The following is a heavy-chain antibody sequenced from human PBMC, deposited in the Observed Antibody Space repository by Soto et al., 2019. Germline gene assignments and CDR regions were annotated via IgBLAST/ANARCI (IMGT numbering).Heavy chain of an antibody. V-gene: IGHV3-30-3*01. Sequence: QVHLVESGGGVVQPGRSLRLSCVASGITLSNYFMYWVRQAPGKGLEWVAAISYDGSNKHYSDSVKGRFTISRDNSKNTLDLQTNSLRPEDTAVYYCVAGVQYYAMGVWGQGTTVTVSS. CDR1: GITLSNYF. CDR3: VAGVQYYAMGV. CDR2: ISYDGSNK. J-gene: IGHJ6*02. D-gene: IGHD4-4*01.